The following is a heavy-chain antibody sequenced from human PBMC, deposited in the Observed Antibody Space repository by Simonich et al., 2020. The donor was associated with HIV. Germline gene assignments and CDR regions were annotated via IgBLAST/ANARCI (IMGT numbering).Heavy chain of an antibody. CDR3: ARDHEYSNGSGYYFDY. CDR2: IIHVFGTP. CDR1: GGTFSRYA. D-gene: IGHD3-10*01. V-gene: IGHV1-69*13. J-gene: IGHJ4*02. Sequence: QVQLVQSGAEVKKPGSSVKVSCKAFGGTFSRYAISWVRQAPGQGLGGMEGIIHVFGTPNYAQKFQDRVTITADGSTSTVYMELSSLRSEDTAVYYCARDHEYSNGSGYYFDYWGQGTLVTVSS.